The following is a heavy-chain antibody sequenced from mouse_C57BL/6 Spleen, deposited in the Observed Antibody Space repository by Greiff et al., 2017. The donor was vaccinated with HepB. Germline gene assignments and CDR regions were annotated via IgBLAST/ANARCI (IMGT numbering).Heavy chain of an antibody. CDR1: GYTFTSYW. J-gene: IGHJ2*01. Sequence: QVQLQQPGAELVKPGASVKMSCKASGYTFTSYWITWVKQRPGQGLEWIGDIYPGSGSTNYNEKFKSKATLTVDTSSSTAYMQLSSLTSEDSAVYYCARYYYGSRPSFDYWGQGTTLTVSS. CDR3: ARYYYGSRPSFDY. V-gene: IGHV1-55*01. CDR2: IYPGSGST. D-gene: IGHD1-1*01.